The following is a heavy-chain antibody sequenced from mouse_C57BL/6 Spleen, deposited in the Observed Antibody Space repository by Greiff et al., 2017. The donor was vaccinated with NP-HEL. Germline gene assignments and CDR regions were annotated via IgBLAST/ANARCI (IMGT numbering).Heavy chain of an antibody. CDR2: IYPSDSET. J-gene: IGHJ2*01. D-gene: IGHD2-2*01. CDR1: GYTFTSYW. Sequence: QVQLQQPGAELVRPGSSVKLSCKASGYTFTSYWMDRVKQRPGQGLEWIGNIYPSDSETHYNQKFKDKATLTVDKSSSTAYMQLSSLTSEDSAVYYCARWGYGYDVYFDYWGQGTTLTVSS. CDR3: ARWGYGYDVYFDY. V-gene: IGHV1-61*01.